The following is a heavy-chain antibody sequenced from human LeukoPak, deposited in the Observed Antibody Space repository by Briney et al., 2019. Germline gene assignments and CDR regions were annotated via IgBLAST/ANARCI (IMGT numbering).Heavy chain of an antibody. D-gene: IGHD5-12*01. CDR1: GFTFSDFY. J-gene: IGHJ4*02. CDR3: ASDIVATSGDF. CDR2: ITSSGRAI. Sequence: GGSLRLSCAASGFTFSDFYMSWIRQAPGKGLEWVSYITSSGRAIYYADSVQGRFTLSRDNARSSLYLQMNGLRAEDTAVYYCASDIVATSGDFWGQGTLVTVSS. V-gene: IGHV3-11*01.